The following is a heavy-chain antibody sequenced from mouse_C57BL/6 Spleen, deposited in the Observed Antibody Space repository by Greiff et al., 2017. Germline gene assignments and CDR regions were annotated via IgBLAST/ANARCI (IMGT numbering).Heavy chain of an antibody. V-gene: IGHV1-26*01. CDR1: GYTFTDYY. J-gene: IGHJ2*01. Sequence: EVQLQQSGPELVKPGASVKISCKASGYTFTDYYMNWVKQSHGKSLEWIGDINPNNGGTSYNQKFKGKATLTVDKSSSTAYMELRSLTSEDSAVYYCASLYYDYDGVYFDYWGQGTTLTVSS. CDR3: ASLYYDYDGVYFDY. D-gene: IGHD2-4*01. CDR2: INPNNGGT.